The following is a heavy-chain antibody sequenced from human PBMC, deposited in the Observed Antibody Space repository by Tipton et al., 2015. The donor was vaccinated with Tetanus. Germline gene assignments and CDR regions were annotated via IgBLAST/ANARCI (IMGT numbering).Heavy chain of an antibody. Sequence: TLSLTCTVSGGSVSSSSYYWGWIRQPPGKGLEWIGSIYYSGSTYYNPSLKSRVTISVDTSKNQFSLKLSSVTAADTAVYHCASIPAGTYSSSWTDYYYMDVWGKGTTVTVSS. D-gene: IGHD6-13*01. CDR3: ASIPAGTYSSSWTDYYYMDV. CDR2: IYYSGST. J-gene: IGHJ6*03. V-gene: IGHV4-39*01. CDR1: GGSVSSSSYY.